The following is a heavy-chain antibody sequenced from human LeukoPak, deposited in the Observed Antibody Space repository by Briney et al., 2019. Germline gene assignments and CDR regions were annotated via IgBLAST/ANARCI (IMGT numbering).Heavy chain of an antibody. CDR3: ARARHGGFADDAFDI. Sequence: PGGSLRLSCAASGFTFSYYSMNWVRQAPGKGLEWVSYISGSGSIIYYADSVKGRFTIYRDNAKNSLYLQMSSLRDEDTAVYYCARARHGGFADDAFDIWGQGTMVTVSS. J-gene: IGHJ3*02. CDR2: ISGSGSII. D-gene: IGHD4-23*01. V-gene: IGHV3-48*02. CDR1: GFTFSYYS.